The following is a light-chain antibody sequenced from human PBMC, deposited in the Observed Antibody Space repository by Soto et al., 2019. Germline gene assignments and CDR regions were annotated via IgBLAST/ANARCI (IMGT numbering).Light chain of an antibody. Sequence: QSALTQPRSVSGSPGQSVTISCTGTSSDVGTYNYVSWYQQHPGKAPKLMIYDVSQRPSGVPDRFSGSKSGNTASLTISGLQAEDESYYYCCLYAGSYISVLGGGTKLTVL. V-gene: IGLV2-11*01. CDR1: SSDVGTYNY. J-gene: IGLJ2*01. CDR2: DVS. CDR3: CLYAGSYISV.